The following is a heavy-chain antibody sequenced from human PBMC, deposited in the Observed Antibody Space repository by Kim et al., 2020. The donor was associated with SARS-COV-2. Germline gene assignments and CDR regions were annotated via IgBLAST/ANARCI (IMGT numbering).Heavy chain of an antibody. V-gene: IGHV3-33*01. Sequence: GGSLRLSCAASGFTFSSYGMHWVRQAPGKGLEWVAVIWYDGSNKYYADSVKGRFTISRDNSKNTLYLQMNSLRAEDTAVYFCARGWLARLYYFYYGMDVWGQGTTVTVSS. CDR2: IWYDGSNK. CDR1: GFTFSSYG. CDR3: ARGWLARLYYFYYGMDV. D-gene: IGHD6-19*01. J-gene: IGHJ6*02.